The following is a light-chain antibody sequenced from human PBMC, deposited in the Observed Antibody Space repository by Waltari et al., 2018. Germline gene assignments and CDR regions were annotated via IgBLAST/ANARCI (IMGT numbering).Light chain of an antibody. CDR3: QQSAGSPYT. V-gene: IGKV3-20*01. Sequence: EIVLTQSPGTLSLSPGESATLSCRASQSVSTTYLTWYPHKPGQAPRLLIDDASSRATGIPDRFSGNGSGTDFTLTINSLEPEDFAVYYCQQSAGSPYTFGQGTKLEVK. J-gene: IGKJ2*01. CDR1: QSVSTTY. CDR2: DAS.